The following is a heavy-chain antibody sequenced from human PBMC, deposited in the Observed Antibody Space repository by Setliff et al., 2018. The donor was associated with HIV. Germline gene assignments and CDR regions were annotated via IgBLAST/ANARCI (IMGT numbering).Heavy chain of an antibody. Sequence: PSETLSLTCTVSGGSISSSSYYWGWIRQPPGKGLEWIGSIYYSGSTYYNPSLKSRVTISVDTSKNQFSLKLSSVTAADTAVYYCARDILEMWGSYSGRGFNWFDPWGQGTLVTVSS. V-gene: IGHV4-39*02. J-gene: IGHJ5*02. D-gene: IGHD1-26*01. CDR2: IYYSGST. CDR1: GGSISSSSYY. CDR3: ARDILEMWGSYSGRGFNWFDP.